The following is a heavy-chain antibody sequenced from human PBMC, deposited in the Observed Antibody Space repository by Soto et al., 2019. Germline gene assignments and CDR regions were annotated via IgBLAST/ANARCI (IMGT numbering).Heavy chain of an antibody. Sequence: QVQLVESGGGVVQPGRSLRLSCVASGFTFSSYGMHWVRQAPGKGLEWVAVIWYDASDKYYAESVKGRFTISRDNTKNTMYLPMNSLRAEDTAVYYCARDPIGPGIFDYWGQGTLVTVSS. J-gene: IGHJ4*02. V-gene: IGHV3-33*01. D-gene: IGHD1-26*01. CDR2: IWYDASDK. CDR3: ARDPIGPGIFDY. CDR1: GFTFSSYG.